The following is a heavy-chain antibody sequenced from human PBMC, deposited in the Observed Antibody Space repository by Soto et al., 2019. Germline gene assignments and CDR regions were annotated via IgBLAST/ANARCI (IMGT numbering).Heavy chain of an antibody. CDR3: AKEGPGGGRHFYYGMDV. CDR2: ITNDGNNE. D-gene: IGHD1-26*01. J-gene: IGHJ6*02. CDR1: GFVFSSYG. V-gene: IGHV3-30*18. Sequence: KLVESGGGVVQPGRSLRLSCAASGFVFSSYGMHWVRQAPGKGLEWEALITNDGNNEHYRESVKGRFSISRDKSTNTVDLLMNSLRPEDTGTYYCAKEGPGGGRHFYYGMDVWGQGTTVTVSS.